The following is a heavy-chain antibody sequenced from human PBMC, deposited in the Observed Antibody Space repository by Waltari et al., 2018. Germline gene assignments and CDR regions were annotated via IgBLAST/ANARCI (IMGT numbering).Heavy chain of an antibody. J-gene: IGHJ4*02. CDR1: GYSISSGYY. D-gene: IGHD6-13*01. CDR2: IYHSGST. V-gene: IGHV4-38-2*02. Sequence: QVQLQESGPGLVKPSETLSLTCAVSGYSISSGYYWGWIRQPPGKGLEWIGSIYHSGSTYYNPSLKSRVNISVDTSKNQFSLKLSSVTAADTAVYYCARELAIAAAGYYFDYWGQGTLVTVSS. CDR3: ARELAIAAAGYYFDY.